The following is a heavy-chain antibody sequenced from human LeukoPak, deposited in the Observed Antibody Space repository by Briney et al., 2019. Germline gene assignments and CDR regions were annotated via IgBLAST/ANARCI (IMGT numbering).Heavy chain of an antibody. V-gene: IGHV3-21*01. CDR3: AGSASGYYDY. CDR2: ISSSSSYI. D-gene: IGHD3-3*01. J-gene: IGHJ4*02. CDR1: GFTFSSYS. Sequence: GGSLRLSCAASGFTFSSYSMNWVRQAPGKGLEWVSSISSSSSYIYYADSVKGRFTISRDNAKNSLYLQMDSLRAEDTAVYYCAGSASGYYDYWGQGTLVTVSS.